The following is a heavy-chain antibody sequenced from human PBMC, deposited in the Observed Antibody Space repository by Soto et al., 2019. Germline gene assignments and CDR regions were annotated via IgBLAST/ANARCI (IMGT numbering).Heavy chain of an antibody. CDR2: IYSGGST. CDR1: GFIFGSYA. D-gene: IGHD3-9*01. J-gene: IGHJ4*02. Sequence: PGGSLRLSCAVSGFIFGSYAMSWVRQAPGKGLEWVSVIYSGGSTYYADSVKGRFTISRDNSKNTLYLQMNSLRAEDTAVYYCARVQYDILTGHFDYWGQGTLVTVSS. CDR3: ARVQYDILTGHFDY. V-gene: IGHV3-53*01.